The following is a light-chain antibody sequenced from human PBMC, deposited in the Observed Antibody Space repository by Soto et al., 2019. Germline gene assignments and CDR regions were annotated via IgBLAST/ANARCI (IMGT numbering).Light chain of an antibody. V-gene: IGKV1-39*01. CDR2: AAS. CDR1: QTMSSW. CDR3: QQSYSTTWT. J-gene: IGKJ1*01. Sequence: DFQRTQSPSTLSGPVDAGVTITCRASQTMSSWLAWYQQKPGKAPKLLIYAASNLQSGVPSRFSGSGSETHFTLTISSLQPEDFATYSCQQSYSTTWTFGQGTKVDIK.